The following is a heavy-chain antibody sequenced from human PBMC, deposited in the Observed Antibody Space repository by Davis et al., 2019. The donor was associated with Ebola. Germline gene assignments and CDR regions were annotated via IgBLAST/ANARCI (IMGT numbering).Heavy chain of an antibody. V-gene: IGHV1-69*06. CDR1: GGTFSGYA. J-gene: IGHJ6*02. Sequence: SVKVSCKASGGTFSGYAISWVRQAPGQGLEWMGGIIPIFGTANYAQKFQGRVTITADKSTSTAYMELSSLRSEDTVVYYCARGGSNYPWYYGMDVWGQGTTVTVSS. CDR2: IIPIFGTA. CDR3: ARGGSNYPWYYGMDV. D-gene: IGHD4-11*01.